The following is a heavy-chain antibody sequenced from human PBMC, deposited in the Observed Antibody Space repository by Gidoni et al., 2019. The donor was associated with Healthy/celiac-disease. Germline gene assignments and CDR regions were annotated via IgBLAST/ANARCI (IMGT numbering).Heavy chain of an antibody. CDR3: ARPSNRLKIDY. CDR2: IYYSGST. V-gene: IGHV4-39*01. CDR1: GGSISSSSYY. J-gene: IGHJ4*02. D-gene: IGHD2-2*01. Sequence: QLQLQESGPGLVKPSETLSLTCTVSGGSISSSSYYWGWIRQPPGKGLEWIGSIYYSGSTYYNPSLKSRVTISVDTSKNQFSLKLSSVTAADTAVYYCARPSNRLKIDYWGQGTLVTVSS.